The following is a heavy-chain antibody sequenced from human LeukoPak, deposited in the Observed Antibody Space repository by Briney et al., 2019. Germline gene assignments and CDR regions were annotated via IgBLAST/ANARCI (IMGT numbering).Heavy chain of an antibody. Sequence: PSETLSHTCTVSGGSISSGDYYWSWIRQPPGKGLEWIGYIYYSGSTYYNPSLKSRVTISVDTSKNQFSLKLNSVTAADTAVYYCARTGGTIDYWGQGTLVTVSS. J-gene: IGHJ4*02. D-gene: IGHD2-8*02. CDR1: GGSISSGDYY. CDR3: ARTGGTIDY. CDR2: IYYSGST. V-gene: IGHV4-30-4*01.